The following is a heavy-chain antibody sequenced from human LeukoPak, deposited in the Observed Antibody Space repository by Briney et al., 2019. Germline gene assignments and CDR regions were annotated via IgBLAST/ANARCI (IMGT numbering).Heavy chain of an antibody. CDR2: ISSDGSVI. Sequence: GGSLRLSCAASGFTFSNYAIHWVRQVPGRGLEWVALISSDGSVIYDADSVKGRFAISRDNSKNTLYLQINSLRPEDTAVYYCARRYFDYWGQGTLVTVPS. CDR1: GFTFSNYA. V-gene: IGHV3-30*01. J-gene: IGHJ4*02. CDR3: ARRYFDY.